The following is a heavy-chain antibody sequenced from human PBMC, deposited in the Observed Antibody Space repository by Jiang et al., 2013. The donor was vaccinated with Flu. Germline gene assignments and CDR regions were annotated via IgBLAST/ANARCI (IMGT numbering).Heavy chain of an antibody. CDR1: GFTFDDYA. CDR3: AKALYGQWLAGGWFDP. J-gene: IGHJ5*02. V-gene: IGHV3-9*01. CDR2: ISWNSGSI. D-gene: IGHD6-19*01. Sequence: VQLVESGGGLVQPGRSLRLSCAASGFTFDDYAMHWVRQAPGKGLEWVSGISWNSGSIGYADSVKGRFTISRDNAKNSLYLQMNSLRAEDTALYYCAKALYGQWLAGGWFDPWGQGTLVTVSS.